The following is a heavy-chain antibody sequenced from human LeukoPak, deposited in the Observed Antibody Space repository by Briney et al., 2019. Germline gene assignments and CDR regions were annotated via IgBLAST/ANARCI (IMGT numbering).Heavy chain of an antibody. D-gene: IGHD2/OR15-2a*01. J-gene: IGHJ4*02. CDR1: GFSLSTSGMR. V-gene: IGHV2-70*04. CDR3: ARLKYGNNYFDY. Sequence: SGPTLVNPTQTLTLTYTFSGFSLSTSGMRVSWIRQPPGKALEWLARIDWDDDKFYNSTLETRLTISKDTSKNQVVLTMTNMDPVDTATYYCARLKYGNNYFDYWGQGILVTVSS. CDR2: IDWDDDK.